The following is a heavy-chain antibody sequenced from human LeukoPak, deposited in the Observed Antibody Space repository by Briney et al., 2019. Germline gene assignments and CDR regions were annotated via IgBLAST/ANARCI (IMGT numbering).Heavy chain of an antibody. Sequence: SVKVSCKASGCTFSSYAISWVRQAPGHGLEWMGRIIPILGIANYAQKFQGRVTITADKSTSTAYMELSSLRSEDTAVYYCARTSGYLTDYFDYWGQGTLVTVSS. J-gene: IGHJ4*02. D-gene: IGHD3-22*01. CDR2: IIPILGIA. CDR1: GCTFSSYA. CDR3: ARTSGYLTDYFDY. V-gene: IGHV1-69*04.